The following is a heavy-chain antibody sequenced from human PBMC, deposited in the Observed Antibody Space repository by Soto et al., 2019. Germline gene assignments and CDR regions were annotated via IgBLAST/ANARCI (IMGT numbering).Heavy chain of an antibody. D-gene: IGHD3-3*01. CDR1: GYTFSDYY. V-gene: IGHV3-11*01. J-gene: IGHJ4*02. CDR3: ASHYDMWSGYLSPVDY. Sequence: PGGSLRLSCAASGYTFSDYYMSWIRQAPGKGLGWISYIDTSGTKIYYADSVKGRFTITRDNAKNSLYLEMNSLRDEDTAVYYCASHYDMWSGYLSPVDYWGQGTLVIVSS. CDR2: IDTSGTKI.